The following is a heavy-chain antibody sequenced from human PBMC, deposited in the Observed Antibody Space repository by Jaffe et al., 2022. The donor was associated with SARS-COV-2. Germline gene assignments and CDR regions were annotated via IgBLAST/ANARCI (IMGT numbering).Heavy chain of an antibody. CDR1: GYTYTSYA. J-gene: IGHJ6*04. Sequence: QIQLVQSGAEVREPGASVKVSCQASGYTYTSYAIHWVRQAPGQRLEWMGWIHAGSGDTKYLQKFQGRVTFTRDTSASTAYMELSSLKFEDTAVYFCARDRGSGRPLDVWGKGTTVTVSS. D-gene: IGHD6-19*01. CDR2: IHAGSGDT. V-gene: IGHV1-3*01. CDR3: ARDRGSGRPLDV.